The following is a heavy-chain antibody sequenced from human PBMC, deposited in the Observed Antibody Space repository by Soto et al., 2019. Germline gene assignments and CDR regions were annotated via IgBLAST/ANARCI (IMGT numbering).Heavy chain of an antibody. Sequence: SVKVSCKASGYTFTSYAMHWVRQAPGQRLEWMGWINAGNGNTKYSQKFQGRVTITRDTSASTAYMELSSLRSEDTAVYYCARGHRSIAARPPDHFEYWGQGTLVTVSS. CDR2: INAGNGNT. CDR1: GYTFTSYA. CDR3: ARGHRSIAARPPDHFEY. D-gene: IGHD6-6*01. J-gene: IGHJ4*02. V-gene: IGHV1-3*01.